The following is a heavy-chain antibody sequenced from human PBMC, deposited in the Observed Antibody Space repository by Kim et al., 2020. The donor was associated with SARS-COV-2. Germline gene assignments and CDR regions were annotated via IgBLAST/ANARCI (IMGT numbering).Heavy chain of an antibody. V-gene: IGHV1-3*01. CDR3: ALMDKGYCSGGSCYPLDY. J-gene: IGHJ4*02. D-gene: IGHD2-15*01. CDR2: INAGNGNT. Sequence: ASVKVSCKASGYTFTSYAMHWVRQAPGQRLEWMGWINAGNGNTKYSQKFQGRVTITRDTSASTAYMELSSLRSEDTAVYYCALMDKGYCSGGSCYPLDYWGQGTLVTVSS. CDR1: GYTFTSYA.